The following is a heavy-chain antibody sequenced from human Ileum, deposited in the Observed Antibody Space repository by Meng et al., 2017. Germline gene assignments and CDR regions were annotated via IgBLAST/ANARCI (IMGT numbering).Heavy chain of an antibody. J-gene: IGHJ5*02. D-gene: IGHD3-22*01. Sequence: GGSLRLSCAASGFTFINYGMHWVRQAPGKGLEWVAVIWSHGRGKFYADSVKGRFTISRDTSKDTLFLQMDSLRAEDTAVYYCARDIYTSSHYSRFDPWGPGTLVTVSS. CDR2: IWSHGRGK. CDR3: ARDIYTSSHYSRFDP. V-gene: IGHV3-33*01. CDR1: GFTFINYG.